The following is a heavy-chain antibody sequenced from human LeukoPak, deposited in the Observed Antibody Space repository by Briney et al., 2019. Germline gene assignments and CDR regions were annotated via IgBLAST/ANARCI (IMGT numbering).Heavy chain of an antibody. CDR1: GFSLTTYG. Sequence: QAGGSLRLSCAASGFSLTTYGTHWLRQAPGKGLEWVAVISYDGSNKYYADSVKGRFTISRDNSKNTLYLQMNSLRAEDTAVYYCAKDLGRVTAHYYFDYWGQGTLVTVSS. CDR2: ISYDGSNK. V-gene: IGHV3-30*18. J-gene: IGHJ4*02. CDR3: AKDLGRVTAHYYFDY. D-gene: IGHD2-21*02.